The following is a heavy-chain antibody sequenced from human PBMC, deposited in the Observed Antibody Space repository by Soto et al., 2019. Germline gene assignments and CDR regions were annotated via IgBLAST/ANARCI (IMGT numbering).Heavy chain of an antibody. CDR1: GYTFTSYG. D-gene: IGHD3-22*01. J-gene: IGHJ4*02. V-gene: IGHV1-18*01. CDR2: ISAYNGNT. Sequence: ASVKVSCKASGYTFTSYGISWVRQAPGQGLEWMGWISAYNGNTNYAQKLQGRVTMTTDTSTSTAYMELRSLRSDDTAVYYCAVYDSSGYYCYFDYWGQGTLVTVSS. CDR3: AVYDSSGYYCYFDY.